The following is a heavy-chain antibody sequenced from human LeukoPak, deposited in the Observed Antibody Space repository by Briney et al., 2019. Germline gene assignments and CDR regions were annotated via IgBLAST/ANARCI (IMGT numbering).Heavy chain of an antibody. Sequence: GGSLRLSCAASGVTVSNNYMSWVRRAPGKGLEWVSIIYSAGNTYYADSVKGRFTISRDISKNTLYLQMNSLRAEDTAVYYCARVHGSGWFFDYWGQGTLVTVSS. CDR1: GVTVSNNY. CDR3: ARVHGSGWFFDY. J-gene: IGHJ4*02. CDR2: IYSAGNT. V-gene: IGHV3-53*01. D-gene: IGHD6-19*01.